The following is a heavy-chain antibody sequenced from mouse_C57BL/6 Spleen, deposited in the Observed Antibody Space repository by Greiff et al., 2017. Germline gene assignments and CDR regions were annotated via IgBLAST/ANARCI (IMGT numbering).Heavy chain of an antibody. J-gene: IGHJ2*01. D-gene: IGHD2-3*01. Sequence: EVKLMESGGDLVKPGGSLKLSCAASGFTFSSYGMSWVRQTPDKRLEWVATISSGGSYTYYPDSVKGRFTISRDNAKNTLYLQMSSLKSEDTTMYYCASRIYDCDSRYFDYWGQGTTLTVSS. CDR2: ISSGGSYT. CDR1: GFTFSSYG. CDR3: ASRIYDCDSRYFDY. V-gene: IGHV5-6*02.